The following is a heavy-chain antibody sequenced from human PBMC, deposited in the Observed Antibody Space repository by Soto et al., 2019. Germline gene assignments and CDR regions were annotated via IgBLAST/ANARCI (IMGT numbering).Heavy chain of an antibody. Sequence: EVQLVESGGGLVQPGGSLRLSCAASGFAFSNYWMHWVRQAPGKGLVWVSRINSDGSSTSYADSVRGRFTISRDNAENELYLQMNGLRAEDTAVYYCARFRVDGDSVPWGQGTLVTVSS. V-gene: IGHV3-74*01. CDR3: ARFRVDGDSVP. D-gene: IGHD4-17*01. J-gene: IGHJ5*02. CDR1: GFAFSNYW. CDR2: INSDGSST.